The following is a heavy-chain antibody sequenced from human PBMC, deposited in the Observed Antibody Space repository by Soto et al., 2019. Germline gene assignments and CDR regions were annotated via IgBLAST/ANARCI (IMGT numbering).Heavy chain of an antibody. CDR2: IKSKTDGGTT. CDR3: TTEYYYDSSGYCDY. D-gene: IGHD3-22*01. CDR1: GFTFSNAW. Sequence: GGSLRLSCAASGFTFSNAWMNWVRQAPGKGLEWVGRIKSKTDGGTTDYAAPVKGRFTISRDDSKNTLYLQMNSLKTEDTAVYYCTTEYYYDSSGYCDYWGQGTLVTVSS. V-gene: IGHV3-15*07. J-gene: IGHJ4*02.